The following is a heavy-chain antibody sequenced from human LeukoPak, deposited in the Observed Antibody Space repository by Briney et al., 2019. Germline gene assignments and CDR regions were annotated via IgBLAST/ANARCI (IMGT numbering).Heavy chain of an antibody. D-gene: IGHD3-16*01. Sequence: SETLSLTCAVYGGSFSGYYWSWIRQPPGKGLEWIGEINHSGSTNYNPSLKSRVTISVDTSKNQFSLKLSSVTAADTAVYYCASRGNGNYWGQGTLVTVSS. V-gene: IGHV4-34*01. J-gene: IGHJ4*02. CDR1: GGSFSGYY. CDR3: ASRGNGNY. CDR2: INHSGST.